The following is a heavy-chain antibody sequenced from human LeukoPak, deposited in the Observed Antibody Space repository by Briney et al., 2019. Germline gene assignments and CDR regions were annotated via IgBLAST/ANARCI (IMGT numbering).Heavy chain of an antibody. V-gene: IGHV3-7*01. CDR1: GFTFSNYW. D-gene: IGHD1/OR15-1a*01. J-gene: IGHJ1*01. Sequence: GGSLRLSCAASGFTFSNYWMSWVRQVPGKGLEWVANMNQYGSEKYYVDSVRGRFTISRDNAMNSLDLQMTSLRAEDTAIYYCGSLQNRALWGQGTLVTVSS. CDR2: MNQYGSEK. CDR3: GSLQNRAL.